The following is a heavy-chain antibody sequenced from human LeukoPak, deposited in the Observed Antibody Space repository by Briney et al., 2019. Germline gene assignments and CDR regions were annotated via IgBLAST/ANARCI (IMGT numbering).Heavy chain of an antibody. CDR3: ARGNEIFGVETIKTRLDW. J-gene: IGHJ4*02. D-gene: IGHD3-3*01. Sequence: ASVKVSCKASGGTFSSYAISWVRQAPGQGLEWMGWINPNRGGTKFAQKFQGRVTMTSDTSINTAYMELNRLTSDDTAVYYCARGNEIFGVETIKTRLDWWGQGTLVTVSS. CDR2: INPNRGGT. CDR1: GGTFSSYA. V-gene: IGHV1-2*02.